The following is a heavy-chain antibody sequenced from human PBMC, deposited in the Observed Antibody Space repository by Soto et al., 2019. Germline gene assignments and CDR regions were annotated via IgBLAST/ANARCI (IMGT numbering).Heavy chain of an antibody. CDR3: ARDFVVEWLFVHPHGAPLDY. Sequence: PGGSLRLSCAASGLNFISYWMSWVRQTPGKGLEWVANIKQDGSEKYYVDSVKGRFTISRDNAKNSLYLQMNSLRAEDTAVYYCARDFVVEWLFVHPHGAPLDYWGQGTLVTVSS. CDR2: IKQDGSEK. V-gene: IGHV3-7*05. CDR1: GLNFISYW. D-gene: IGHD3-3*01. J-gene: IGHJ4*02.